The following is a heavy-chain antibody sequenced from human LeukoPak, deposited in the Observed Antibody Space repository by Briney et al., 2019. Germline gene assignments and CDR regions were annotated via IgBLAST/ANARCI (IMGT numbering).Heavy chain of an antibody. CDR2: IYYSGST. V-gene: IGHV4-59*04. Sequence: TSETLSLTCTVSGDSISSYYWSWIRQPPGKGLEWIGYIYYSGSTYYNPSLKSRVTISVDTSKNQFSLKLSSVTAADTAVYYCARVQRLGECMDVWGQGTTVTVSS. D-gene: IGHD3-10*01. J-gene: IGHJ6*02. CDR1: GDSISSYY. CDR3: ARVQRLGECMDV.